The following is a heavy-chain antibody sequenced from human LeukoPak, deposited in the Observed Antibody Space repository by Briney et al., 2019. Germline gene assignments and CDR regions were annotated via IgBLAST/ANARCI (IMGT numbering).Heavy chain of an antibody. J-gene: IGHJ5*02. CDR2: IYYSGAA. D-gene: IGHD3-10*01. V-gene: IGHV4-59*01. Sequence: PSETLSLTCTVSGGSISSYYWNWIRQPPGKGLEWIGYIYYSGAANYNPSLKSRVSMSVDTSKNQFSLKLSSVTAADTAIYYCARGGYYGSGNDFRFDPWGQGTLVTVSS. CDR3: ARGGYYGSGNDFRFDP. CDR1: GGSISSYY.